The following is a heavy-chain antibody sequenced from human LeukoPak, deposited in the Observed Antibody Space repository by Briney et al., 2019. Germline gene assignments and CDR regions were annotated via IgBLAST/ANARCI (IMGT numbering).Heavy chain of an antibody. CDR1: GGSFSGYY. J-gene: IGHJ4*02. D-gene: IGHD4-23*01. CDR2: IYYSGST. CDR3: ARVDYGGHFDY. V-gene: IGHV4-59*01. Sequence: SETLSLTCAVYGGSFSGYYWSWIRQPPGKGLEWIGYIYYSGSTNYNPSLKSRVTISVDTSKNQFSLKLSSVTAADTAVYYCARVDYGGHFDYWGQGTLVTVSS.